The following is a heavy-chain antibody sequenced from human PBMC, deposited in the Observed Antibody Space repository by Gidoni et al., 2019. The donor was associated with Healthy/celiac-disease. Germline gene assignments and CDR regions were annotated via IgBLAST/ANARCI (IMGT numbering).Heavy chain of an antibody. CDR3: LRGTIGY. CDR2: ISYDGSNK. J-gene: IGHJ4*02. V-gene: IGHV3-30-3*01. CDR1: GFPFSSYA. D-gene: IGHD3-10*01. Sequence: QVQLVESGGGVVQPGRSLRLSCSASGFPFSSYAMHWVRQAPGKGLEWVAVISYDGSNKYYADSVKGRFTISRDNSKNTLYLQMNSLRAEDTAVYYCLRGTIGYWGQGTLVTVSS.